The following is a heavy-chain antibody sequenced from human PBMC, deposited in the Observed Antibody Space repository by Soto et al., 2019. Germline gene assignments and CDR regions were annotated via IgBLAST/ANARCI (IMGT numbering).Heavy chain of an antibody. V-gene: IGHV4-31*03. CDR2: IYYSGNT. D-gene: IGHD3-16*02. J-gene: IGHJ4*02. CDR1: GRTISRGGYY. Sequence: QVQLQESGPGLVKASQTQSLTCTVTGRTISRGGYYWSWIRQHPGKGLEWIGNIYYSGNTSYNRSLKSRLTISVEKSKNQFSLKLSSVTAADTAVYYCARGVIHWGQGTLVTVSS. CDR3: ARGVIH.